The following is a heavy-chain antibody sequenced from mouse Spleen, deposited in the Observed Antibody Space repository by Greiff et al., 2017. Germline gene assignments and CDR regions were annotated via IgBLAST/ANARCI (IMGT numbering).Heavy chain of an antibody. J-gene: IGHJ3*01. Sequence: EVQRVESGPGLVKPSQSLSLTCSVTGYSITSGYYWNWIRQFPGNKLEWMGYISYDGSNNYNPSLKNRISITRDTSKNQFFLKLNSVTTEDTATYYCARGYYDGSSFAYWGQGTLVTVSA. V-gene: IGHV3-6*01. CDR2: ISYDGSN. CDR1: GYSITSGYY. D-gene: IGHD1-1*01. CDR3: ARGYYDGSSFAY.